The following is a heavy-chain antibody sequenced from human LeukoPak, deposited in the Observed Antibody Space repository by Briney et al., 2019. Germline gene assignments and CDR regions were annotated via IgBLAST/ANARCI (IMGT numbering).Heavy chain of an antibody. CDR2: IFYSGST. J-gene: IGHJ4*02. CDR1: GGSISTSNYY. CDR3: ARDVLAAPGTFDY. V-gene: IGHV4-39*07. D-gene: IGHD6-13*01. Sequence: NPSETLSLTCTVSGGSISTSNYYWGWIRQPPGKGLEWIGNIFYSGSTYYSPSVKSRVTISLDTSRNQFSLKLNSVTAADTAVYYCARDVLAAPGTFDYWGQGALVTVSS.